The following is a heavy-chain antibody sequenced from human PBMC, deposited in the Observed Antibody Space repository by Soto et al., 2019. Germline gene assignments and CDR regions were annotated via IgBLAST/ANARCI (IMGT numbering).Heavy chain of an antibody. Sequence: EAQLVESGGGFVQPGRSLRLSCAGSGFIFDDFAIHWVRQAPGKGLEWVSGISWNSDSIGYEDSVKGRFTISRDNANNALYLQMNSLRAEDTALYYCTKVGGLYDFWSGPLHFDLWGQGTLVTVSS. V-gene: IGHV3-9*01. J-gene: IGHJ4*02. CDR3: TKVGGLYDFWSGPLHFDL. CDR1: GFIFDDFA. D-gene: IGHD3-3*01. CDR2: ISWNSDSI.